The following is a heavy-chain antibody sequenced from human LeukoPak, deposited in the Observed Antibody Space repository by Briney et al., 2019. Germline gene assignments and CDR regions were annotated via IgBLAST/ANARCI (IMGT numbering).Heavy chain of an antibody. CDR2: ISSSSSYI. CDR3: AKARRDLLDYFDY. CDR1: GFTFSSYS. V-gene: IGHV3-21*01. J-gene: IGHJ4*02. D-gene: IGHD2-8*02. Sequence: GGSLRLSCAASGFTFSSYSMNWVRQAPGKGLEWVSSISSSSSYIYYADSVKGRFTISRDNAKNSLYLQMNSLRAEDTAVYYCAKARRDLLDYFDYWGQGTLVTVSS.